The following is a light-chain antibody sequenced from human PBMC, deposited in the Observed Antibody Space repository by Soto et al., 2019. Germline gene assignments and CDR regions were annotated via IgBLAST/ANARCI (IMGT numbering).Light chain of an antibody. CDR1: SSDVGAYNY. CDR3: NSYAGSGYVV. Sequence: QSVLTQPPSASGSPGQSVTISCTGTSSDVGAYNYVSWYQQHPGRAPKLIIFEVSKRPSGVPDRLSGSKSGNTASLTVSGLQAEDEADYYCNSYAGSGYVVFGGGTKVTVL. V-gene: IGLV2-8*01. J-gene: IGLJ2*01. CDR2: EVS.